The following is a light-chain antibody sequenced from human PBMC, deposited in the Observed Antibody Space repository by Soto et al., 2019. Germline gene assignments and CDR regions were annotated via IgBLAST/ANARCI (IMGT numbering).Light chain of an antibody. CDR1: NIGRKS. J-gene: IGLJ2*01. CDR2: YDS. Sequence: SYELTQPPSVSVAPGETARITCGGNNIGRKSVHWYHQKPRQAPVLVNDYDSDRRSGIPGRFYGFNSGNTATLTITRVEAGDEADYYCQVWDSNSDHSVFGGGTKLTVL. V-gene: IGLV3-21*01. CDR3: QVWDSNSDHSV.